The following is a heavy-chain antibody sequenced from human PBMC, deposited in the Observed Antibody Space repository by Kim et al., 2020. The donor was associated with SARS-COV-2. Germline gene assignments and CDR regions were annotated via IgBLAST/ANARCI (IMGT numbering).Heavy chain of an antibody. CDR1: GYTFTSYA. V-gene: IGHV1-3*01. CDR3: ARAPRGATVLRYFDWLLWGYFDY. D-gene: IGHD3-9*01. Sequence: ASVKVSCKASGYTFTSYAMHWVRQAPGQRLEWMGWINAGNGNTKYSQKFQGRVTITRDTSASTAYMELSSLRSEDTAVYYCARAPRGATVLRYFDWLLWGYFDYWGQGNLVTVSS. CDR2: INAGNGNT. J-gene: IGHJ4*02.